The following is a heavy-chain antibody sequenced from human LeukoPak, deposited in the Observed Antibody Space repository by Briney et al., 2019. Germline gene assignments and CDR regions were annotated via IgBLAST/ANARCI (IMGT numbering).Heavy chain of an antibody. CDR1: GGSISSYY. V-gene: IGHV4-59*01. J-gene: IGHJ6*03. Sequence: SETLSLTCTVSGGSISSYYWSWIRQPPGKGLEWIGYIYYSGSTNYNPSLKSRVTISVDTSKNQFSLKLSSVTAADTAVYYCARVKRGYCSSTSCFSANYYYYYMDVWGKGTTVTVSS. D-gene: IGHD2-2*01. CDR3: ARVKRGYCSSTSCFSANYYYYYMDV. CDR2: IYYSGST.